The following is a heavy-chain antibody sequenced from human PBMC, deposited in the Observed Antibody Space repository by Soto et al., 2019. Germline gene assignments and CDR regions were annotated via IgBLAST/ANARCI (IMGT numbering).Heavy chain of an antibody. V-gene: IGHV3-23*01. D-gene: IGHD2-15*01. J-gene: IGHJ4*02. CDR3: ASRIVYCSDATSCPPDH. Sequence: EIQLLDSGGGLVQPGGSLRLSCAASGFVFSTYAMSWVRQAPGKGLEWVATISGSTYSTDYADSVRGRFIVSRENSKSTLFLQMNNLRGEDTAVYFCASRIVYCSDATSCPPDHWVQGTRVTVSS. CDR1: GFVFSTYA. CDR2: ISGSTYST.